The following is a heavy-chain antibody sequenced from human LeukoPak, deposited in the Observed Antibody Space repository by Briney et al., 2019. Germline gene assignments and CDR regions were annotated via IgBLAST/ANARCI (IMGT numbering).Heavy chain of an antibody. V-gene: IGHV3-23*01. Sequence: GGSLRLSCAASGFTFSSYAMSWARHAPGKGPKWASTISGSGSSSYYEDSVKGRFIISRDNSKNTLYLQMNSLRAEDTAVYYCAKDLYDFWSSTFYDAFDIWGQGTMVTISS. CDR1: GFTFSSYA. J-gene: IGHJ3*02. CDR2: ISGSGSSS. D-gene: IGHD3-3*01. CDR3: AKDLYDFWSSTFYDAFDI.